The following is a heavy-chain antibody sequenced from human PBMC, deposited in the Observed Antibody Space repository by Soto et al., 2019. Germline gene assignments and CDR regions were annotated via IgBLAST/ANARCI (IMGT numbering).Heavy chain of an antibody. CDR1: GGSISSYY. V-gene: IGHV4-59*08. D-gene: IGHD3-10*01. Sequence: QVQLQESGPGLVKPSETLSLTCTVSGGSISSYYWSWIRQPPGKGLEWIGYIYYTGSTNYNPSLKSRVTISVDTSKNQFSLKLSSVTAADTAVYDCARHVYGSEYFYGMDVWGQGTTVTVSS. J-gene: IGHJ6*02. CDR2: IYYTGST. CDR3: ARHVYGSEYFYGMDV.